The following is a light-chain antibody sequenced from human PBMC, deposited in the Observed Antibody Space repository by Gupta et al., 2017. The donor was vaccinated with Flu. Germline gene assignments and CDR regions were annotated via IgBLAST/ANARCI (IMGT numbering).Light chain of an antibody. V-gene: IGKV2-30*01. CDR1: QSLVYSDGNTY. CDR3: MQGTHWPPIT. Sequence: DVVMTQSPLSLPVTLGQPASISCRSSQSLVYSDGNTYLNWFQQRPGQSPRRLIYKVSNRDSGVPDRLSGSGAGTDFTLKISRVEAEDVGVYYCMQGTHWPPITFGQGTRLEIK. CDR2: KVS. J-gene: IGKJ5*01.